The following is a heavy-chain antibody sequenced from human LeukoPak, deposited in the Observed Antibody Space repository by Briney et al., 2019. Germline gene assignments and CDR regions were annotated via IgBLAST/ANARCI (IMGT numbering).Heavy chain of an antibody. CDR2: ISGSGGST. D-gene: IGHD3-3*01. CDR3: ANNYDFWSGPNDY. CDR1: GFTFSSYA. Sequence: PGGSLRLFCAASGFTFSSYAMSWVRQAPGKGLEWVSAISGSGGSTYYADSVKGRFTISRDNSKNTLYLQMNSLRAEDTAVYYCANNYDFWSGPNDYWGQGTLVTVSS. J-gene: IGHJ4*02. V-gene: IGHV3-23*01.